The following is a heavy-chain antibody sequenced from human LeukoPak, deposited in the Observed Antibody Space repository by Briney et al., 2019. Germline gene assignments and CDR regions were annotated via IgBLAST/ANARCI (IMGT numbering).Heavy chain of an antibody. J-gene: IGHJ5*02. CDR1: GFTSSSYG. Sequence: GGSLRLSCAASGFTSSSYGMHWVRQAPGKGLEWVAVIWYDGSNKYYADSVKGRFTISRDNSKNTLYLQMNSLRAEDTAVYYCAVVAAQGSHWFDPWGQGTLVTVSS. D-gene: IGHD2-15*01. CDR2: IWYDGSNK. V-gene: IGHV3-33*01. CDR3: AVVAAQGSHWFDP.